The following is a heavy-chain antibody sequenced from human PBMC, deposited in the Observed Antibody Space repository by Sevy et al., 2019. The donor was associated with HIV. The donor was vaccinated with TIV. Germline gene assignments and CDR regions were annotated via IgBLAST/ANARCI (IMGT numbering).Heavy chain of an antibody. J-gene: IGHJ5*02. V-gene: IGHV4-61*01. CDR1: GGSVSSGSYY. CDR2: IYYSGST. Sequence: SETLSLTCTVSGGSVSSGSYYWSWIRQPPGKGLEWIGYIYYSGSTNYNPSLKSRVTISVDTSKNQFSLKLSSVTAADTAVYYRARVVDIVVVPAAKINWFDPWGQGTLVTVSS. D-gene: IGHD2-2*01. CDR3: ARVVDIVVVPAAKINWFDP.